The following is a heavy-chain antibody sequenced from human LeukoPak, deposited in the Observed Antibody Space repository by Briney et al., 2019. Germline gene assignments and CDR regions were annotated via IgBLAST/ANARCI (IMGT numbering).Heavy chain of an antibody. J-gene: IGHJ3*01. CDR3: ARSYGDYITGAYAFDV. D-gene: IGHD4-17*01. Sequence: SETLSLTCTVSGGSISNYYWSWIRQPPEKGLEWIGYIYYSGSTNYDPSLKGRLTISVDTSKNQFSLKLSSVTAADTAVYYCARSYGDYITGAYAFDVWGQGTMVTVSS. V-gene: IGHV4-59*08. CDR1: GGSISNYY. CDR2: IYYSGST.